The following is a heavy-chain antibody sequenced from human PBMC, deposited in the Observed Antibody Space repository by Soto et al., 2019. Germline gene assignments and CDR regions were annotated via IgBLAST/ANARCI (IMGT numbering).Heavy chain of an antibody. D-gene: IGHD6-19*01. CDR3: AREYSSGWLNWFDP. V-gene: IGHV4-4*02. CDR2: IYHSGST. Sequence: SETLSLTCAVSGGSISSSNWWSWVRQPPGKGLEWIGEIYHSGSTNYNPSLKSRVTISVDKSKNQFSLKLSSVTAADTAVYYCAREYSSGWLNWFDPWGQGTLVTVSS. J-gene: IGHJ5*02. CDR1: GGSISSSNW.